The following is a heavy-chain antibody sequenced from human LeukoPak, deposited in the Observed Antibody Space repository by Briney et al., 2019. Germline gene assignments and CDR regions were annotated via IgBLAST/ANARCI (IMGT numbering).Heavy chain of an antibody. V-gene: IGHV3-30*19. Sequence: GGSLRLSCAASGFTFSSFGMHWVRQAPGKGLEWVAYDGNNKYYTDSVKGRFTISRDNSKNTLYLQMNSLRAEDTAVYYCAGIPRGYSSSAELRWSFDYWGQGTLVTVSS. J-gene: IGHJ4*02. CDR3: AGIPRGYSSSAELRWSFDY. CDR1: GFTFSSFG. D-gene: IGHD6-6*01. CDR2: YDGNNK.